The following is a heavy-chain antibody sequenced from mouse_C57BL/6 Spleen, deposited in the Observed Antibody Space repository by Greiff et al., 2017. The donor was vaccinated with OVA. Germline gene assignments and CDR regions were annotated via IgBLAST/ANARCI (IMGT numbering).Heavy chain of an antibody. V-gene: IGHV7-3*01. D-gene: IGHD4-1*01. CDR2: IRNKANGYTT. J-gene: IGHJ2*01. CDR3: ARSLGGYFDY. Sequence: EVKLVESGGGLVQPGGSLSLSCAASGFTFTDYYMSWVRQPPGKALEWLGFIRNKANGYTTEYSASVKGRFTISRDNSQSILYLQMNALRAEDSATYYCARSLGGYFDYWGQGTTLTVSS. CDR1: GFTFTDYY.